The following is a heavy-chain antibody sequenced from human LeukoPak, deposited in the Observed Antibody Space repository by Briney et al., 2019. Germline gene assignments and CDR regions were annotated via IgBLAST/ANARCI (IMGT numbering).Heavy chain of an antibody. Sequence: GGSLRLSCAASGFTFDDYAMHWVRQAPGKGLEWVSGISWNSCSIGYADSVKGRFTISRVNAKNSLYLQMSNLRAEDTALYYCAKDLAGTFDYWGQGTLVTVSS. CDR1: GFTFDDYA. CDR2: ISWNSCSI. V-gene: IGHV3-9*01. J-gene: IGHJ4*02. CDR3: AKDLAGTFDY. D-gene: IGHD6-13*01.